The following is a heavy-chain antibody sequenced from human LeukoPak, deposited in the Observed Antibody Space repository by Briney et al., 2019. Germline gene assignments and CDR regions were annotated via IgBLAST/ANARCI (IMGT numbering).Heavy chain of an antibody. CDR1: GFTFSSYA. CDR3: ARHRSGGSQDDAFDI. V-gene: IGHV3-30*04. CDR2: IRYDGSNK. Sequence: GRSLRLSCAASGFTFSSYAMHWVRQAPGKGLEWVAFIRYDGSNKYYADSVKGRFTISRDNSKNTLHLQMNSLRAEDTAVYYCARHRSGGSQDDAFDIWGQGTMVTVSS. D-gene: IGHD2-15*01. J-gene: IGHJ3*02.